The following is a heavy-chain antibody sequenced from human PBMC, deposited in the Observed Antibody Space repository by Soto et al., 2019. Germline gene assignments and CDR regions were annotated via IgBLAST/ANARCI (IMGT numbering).Heavy chain of an antibody. J-gene: IGHJ4*02. Sequence: GGSLRLSCAASGFTFSSYAMSWVRQAPGKGLEWVSAISGSGGSTYYADSVKGRFTISRDNSKNTLYLQMNSLRAEDTAVYYCAKDFDFWSGYYRGSFDYWGQGTLVTVSS. V-gene: IGHV3-23*01. CDR3: AKDFDFWSGYYRGSFDY. CDR2: ISGSGGST. D-gene: IGHD3-3*01. CDR1: GFTFSSYA.